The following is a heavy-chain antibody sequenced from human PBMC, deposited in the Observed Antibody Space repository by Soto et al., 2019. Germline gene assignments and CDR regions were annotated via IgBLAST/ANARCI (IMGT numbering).Heavy chain of an antibody. Sequence: SVTLSLTCAISGDSVSSNSAAWNWSRQSPSRGLEWLGRTYHRSKWYYHYAVSMKRRITVNPDTSKNQFSLQLNSVTPEDTAVYYCASSGSGGYIDYWGQGTMVTVSS. J-gene: IGHJ4*02. D-gene: IGHD3-22*01. CDR2: TYHRSKWYY. V-gene: IGHV6-1*01. CDR1: GDSVSSNSAA. CDR3: ASSGSGGYIDY.